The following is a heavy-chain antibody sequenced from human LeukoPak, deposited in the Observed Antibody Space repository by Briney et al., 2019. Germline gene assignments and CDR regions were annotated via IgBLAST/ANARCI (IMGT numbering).Heavy chain of an antibody. CDR1: GFTFSSDA. J-gene: IGHJ4*02. D-gene: IGHD3-10*01. CDR2: ISGSGGAS. V-gene: IGHV3-23*01. CDR3: ARIGNYYGSGSYYPIDY. Sequence: GGSLRLSCAASGFTFSSDAMSWVRQAPGKGLEWVAAISGSGGASFYADSVKGRLTISRDNSKNILYLQLNSPRPEDTAVYYCARIGNYYGSGSYYPIDYWGQGTLVTVSS.